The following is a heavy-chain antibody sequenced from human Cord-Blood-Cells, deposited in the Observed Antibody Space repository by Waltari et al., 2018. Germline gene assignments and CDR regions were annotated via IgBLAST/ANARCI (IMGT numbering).Heavy chain of an antibody. CDR3: AKGMRGYDPDAFDI. D-gene: IGHD5-12*01. Sequence: QVQLVESGGGVVQPGGSLRLSCAAAGFTFSSHGMHLVRPAQGKGLEWVAFIRYDGSNKYYADSVKGRFTISRDNSKNTLYLQMNSLRAEDTAVYYCAKGMRGYDPDAFDIWGQGTMVTVSS. CDR2: IRYDGSNK. J-gene: IGHJ3*02. CDR1: GFTFSSHG. V-gene: IGHV3-30*02.